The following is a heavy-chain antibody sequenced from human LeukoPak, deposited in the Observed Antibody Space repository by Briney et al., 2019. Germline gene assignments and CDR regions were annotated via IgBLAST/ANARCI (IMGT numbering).Heavy chain of an antibody. CDR3: ISGFCSSASCYA. Sequence: GGCLRLSREAPGFTFTNAWVSWGRPAPGKGLELVGRIRRKTEGGTADYAAPVMGRFTISRDDSNNTLYLQMNSLKTEDTAVYYCISGFCSSASCYAWGRGTLVIVSS. V-gene: IGHV3-15*01. J-gene: IGHJ4*02. D-gene: IGHD2-2*01. CDR1: GFTFTNAW. CDR2: IRRKTEGGTA.